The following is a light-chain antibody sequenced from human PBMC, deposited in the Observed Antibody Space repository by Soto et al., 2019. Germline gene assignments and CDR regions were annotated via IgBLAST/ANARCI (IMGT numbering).Light chain of an antibody. CDR2: AAS. Sequence: DIQMTQSPSSLSASVGDRVTITCRASQSISSYLNWYQQKPGQAPKLLIYAASSLQSGVPSRFSGSGSGTDFTLPISSLQPEDFATYYCQQRYSTPMYTFGQGTKLEIK. CDR3: QQRYSTPMYT. J-gene: IGKJ2*01. V-gene: IGKV1-39*01. CDR1: QSISSY.